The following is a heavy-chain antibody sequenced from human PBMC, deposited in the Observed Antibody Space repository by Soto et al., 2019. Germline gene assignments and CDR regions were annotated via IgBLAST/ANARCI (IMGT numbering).Heavy chain of an antibody. V-gene: IGHV4-30-4*01. J-gene: IGHJ4*02. CDR1: GGSISSGNYY. D-gene: IGHD2-15*01. CDR2: ISYSGST. CDR3: ATMGTPATGLYFFDY. Sequence: QVQLQESGPGLVKPSQTLSLTCTVSGGSISSGNYYWSWIRQPPGKGLDWIGFISYSGSTYFSTSRKCRVTISVDTSKSQFSLNLSFVTAADTAVYYCATMGTPATGLYFFDYWGQGSLVTVSS.